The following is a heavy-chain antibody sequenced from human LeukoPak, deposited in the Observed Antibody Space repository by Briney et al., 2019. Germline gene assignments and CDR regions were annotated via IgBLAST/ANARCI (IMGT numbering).Heavy chain of an antibody. CDR3: AKAVGWDCSSTSCYYFDY. CDR2: ISGSGGST. D-gene: IGHD2-2*01. V-gene: IGHV3-23*01. CDR1: GFTFDDYG. J-gene: IGHJ4*02. Sequence: GGSLRLSCAASGFTFDDYGMSWVRQAPGKGLEWVSAISGSGGSTYYADSVKGRFTISRDNSKNTLYLQMNSLRAEDTAVYYCAKAVGWDCSSTSCYYFDYWGQGTLVTVSS.